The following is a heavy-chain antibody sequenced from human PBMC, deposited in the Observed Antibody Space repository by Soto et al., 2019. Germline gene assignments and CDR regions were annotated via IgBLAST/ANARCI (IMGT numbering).Heavy chain of an antibody. CDR1: GYTFGAFY. J-gene: IGHJ6*02. Sequence: QVQLLQAGAEVKKPGASVKLSCMPSGYTFGAFYIHWVRQAPGQGLEWMGWINPNTGGANYAQNFQGRINMTRDTSISTVYMQLNRLISDDTALDYCARDLVVDGPDNYGMDVWGQGTTVTVSS. D-gene: IGHD2-15*01. CDR2: INPNTGGA. CDR3: ARDLVVDGPDNYGMDV. V-gene: IGHV1-2*02.